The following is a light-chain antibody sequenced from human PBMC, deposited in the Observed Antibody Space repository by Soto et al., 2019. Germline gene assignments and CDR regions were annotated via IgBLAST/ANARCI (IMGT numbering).Light chain of an antibody. V-gene: IGKV3-15*01. CDR1: QSVSSK. CDR3: QQYINWPRT. Sequence: EKVMTQSPATLSVSPGEGATLSCRASQSVSSKLAWYQQRPGQAPRLLIYGASIRATGIPARFIGSGSGTEFTLTISSLQSEDFALYYCQQYINWPRTFGQGTKVDIK. J-gene: IGKJ1*01. CDR2: GAS.